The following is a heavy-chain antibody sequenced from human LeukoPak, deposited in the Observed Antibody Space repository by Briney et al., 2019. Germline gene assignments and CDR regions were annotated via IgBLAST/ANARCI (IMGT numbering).Heavy chain of an antibody. V-gene: IGHV3-30*02. Sequence: QSGGSLRLSCAASGFTFSSYGMNWVRQAPGKGLEWVAVIWYGGSNKYYADSVKGRFTISRDNSKNTLYLQMNSLRAEDTAVYYCAKREGGTTWGYYYYYMDVWGKGTTVTVSS. D-gene: IGHD1-7*01. CDR1: GFTFSSYG. J-gene: IGHJ6*03. CDR2: IWYGGSNK. CDR3: AKREGGTTWGYYYYYMDV.